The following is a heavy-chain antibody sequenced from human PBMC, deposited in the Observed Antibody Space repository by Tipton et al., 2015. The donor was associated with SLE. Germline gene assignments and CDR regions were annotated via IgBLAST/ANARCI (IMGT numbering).Heavy chain of an antibody. CDR1: GFTFSSYS. D-gene: IGHD2-2*01. CDR3: VRASLSFGEYQLLFAEYFQH. CDR2: ISSYGSYI. V-gene: IGHV3-21*01. Sequence: SLRLSCAASGFTFSSYSINWVRQAPGKGLEWVPSISSYGSYIYYADSVKGRFTISRDNAKNSLYLQMSSLRVEDTAIYYCVRASLSFGEYQLLFAEYFQHWGQGTLVTVSS. J-gene: IGHJ1*01.